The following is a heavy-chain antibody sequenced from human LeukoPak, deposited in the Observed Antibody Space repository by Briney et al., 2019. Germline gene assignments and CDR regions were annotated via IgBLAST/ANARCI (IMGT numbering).Heavy chain of an antibody. CDR3: ARAVVPAARDYYMDV. D-gene: IGHD2-2*01. Sequence: GGSLRLSCAASGFTFSSYSMNWVRQAPGKGLEWVSSISSSSSYIYYADSVKGRFTISRDNAKNSLYLQMNSLRAEDTAVYYCARAVVPAARDYYMDVWGKGTTVTVSS. V-gene: IGHV3-21*01. J-gene: IGHJ6*03. CDR2: ISSSSSYI. CDR1: GFTFSSYS.